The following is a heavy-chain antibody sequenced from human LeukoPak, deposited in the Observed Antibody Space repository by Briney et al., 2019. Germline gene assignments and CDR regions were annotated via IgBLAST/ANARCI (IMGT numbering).Heavy chain of an antibody. CDR2: ISAYNGNT. J-gene: IGHJ5*02. Sequence: ASVKVSCKASGYTFTSYGISWVRQAPGQGLEWMGWISAYNGNTNYAQKLQGRVTMTTDTSTSTAYMELRSLRSDDTAVYYCARVYSSSWYGDPNWFHPWGQGTLVNVSS. D-gene: IGHD6-13*01. CDR1: GYTFTSYG. V-gene: IGHV1-18*01. CDR3: ARVYSSSWYGDPNWFHP.